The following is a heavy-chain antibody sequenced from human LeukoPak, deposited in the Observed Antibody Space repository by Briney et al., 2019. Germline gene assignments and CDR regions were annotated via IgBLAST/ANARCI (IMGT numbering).Heavy chain of an antibody. CDR3: ARGELFDY. Sequence: QPGGSLRLSCAASGFTFSSYAMHWVRQAPGKGLEWVAVISYDGSNKYYADSVKGRFTISRDNSKNTLYLQMNSLRAEDTAVYYCARGELFDYWGQGTLVTVSS. CDR2: ISYDGSNK. J-gene: IGHJ4*02. CDR1: GFTFSSYA. D-gene: IGHD3-10*01. V-gene: IGHV3-30-3*01.